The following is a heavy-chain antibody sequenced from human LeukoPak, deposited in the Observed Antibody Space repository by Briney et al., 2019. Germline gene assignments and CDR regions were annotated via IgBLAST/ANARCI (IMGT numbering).Heavy chain of an antibody. CDR2: MYYSGST. V-gene: IGHV4-39*07. J-gene: IGHJ4*02. D-gene: IGHD6-19*01. Sequence: SETLSLTCTVSGGSISSGSYYWNWIRQPAGKGLEWIGSMYYSGSTYYNPSLKSRVTISINTSKNQFSLKLTSVTAADTAVYYCARAGGSGLIDYWGQGTLVTVSS. CDR1: GGSISSGSYY. CDR3: ARAGGSGLIDY.